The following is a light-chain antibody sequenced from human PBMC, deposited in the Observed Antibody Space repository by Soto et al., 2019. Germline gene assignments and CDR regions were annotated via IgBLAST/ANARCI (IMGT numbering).Light chain of an antibody. J-gene: IGLJ2*01. V-gene: IGLV2-14*01. CDR3: SSYISVSSPVV. CDR1: SSDVGYYNY. Sequence: QSVLTQPASLSGSPGQSITISCTGPSSDVGYYNYVSWYQQHPGKAPKVIIYEVSNRPSGVSYRFSGSKSGNTASLTISGLQAEDDADYYCSSYISVSSPVVFGGGTKRTVL. CDR2: EVS.